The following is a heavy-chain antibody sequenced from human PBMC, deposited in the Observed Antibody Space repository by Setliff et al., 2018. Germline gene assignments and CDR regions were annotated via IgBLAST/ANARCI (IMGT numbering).Heavy chain of an antibody. CDR1: GGSFSDYY. CDR3: ARVTNWGLDLRFDP. Sequence: SETLSLTCTVYGGSFSDYYWGWVRQPPGKGLEWIGEINHSGSTNYIPSLKSRLTISVATFENHFSLKLNSLTAADTAVYYCARVTNWGLDLRFDPWDQGILVTVSS. CDR2: INHSGST. J-gene: IGHJ5*02. V-gene: IGHV4-34*01. D-gene: IGHD7-27*01.